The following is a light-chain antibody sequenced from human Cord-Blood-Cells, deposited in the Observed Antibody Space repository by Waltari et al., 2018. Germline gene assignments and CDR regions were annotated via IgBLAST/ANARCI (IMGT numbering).Light chain of an antibody. Sequence: QSALTQPASASGSPGQSITISCTGTRSDVGSYHLVSWYQQHPGKAPKLMMYDVSKRPSGVSNRFSGSKSGNTASLTISGLQAEDEADYYCCSYAGSSTSVVFGGGTKLTVL. V-gene: IGLV2-23*02. CDR1: RSDVGSYHL. CDR3: CSYAGSSTSVV. J-gene: IGLJ2*01. CDR2: DVS.